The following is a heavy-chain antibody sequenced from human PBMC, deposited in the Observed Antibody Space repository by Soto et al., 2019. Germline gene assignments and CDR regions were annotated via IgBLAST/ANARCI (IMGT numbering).Heavy chain of an antibody. J-gene: IGHJ3*02. CDR3: AKLTVLAAPPLDI. CDR1: GFTLSSYA. D-gene: IGHD6-6*01. V-gene: IGHV3-23*01. Sequence: GVLILSCAASGFTLSSYAMSWVRQAPGKGLEWVSAISGSGGSTYYADSVKGRFTISRDNSKNTLYLQMNSLRAEDTAVYYCAKLTVLAAPPLDIWGQGTMVTVSS. CDR2: ISGSGGST.